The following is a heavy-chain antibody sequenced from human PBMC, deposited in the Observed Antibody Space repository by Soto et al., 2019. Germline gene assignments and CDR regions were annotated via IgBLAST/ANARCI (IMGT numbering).Heavy chain of an antibody. CDR1: GYTFTSYA. V-gene: IGHV1-3*01. CDR3: ARDLRGYYGSGSPRFDP. J-gene: IGHJ5*02. D-gene: IGHD3-10*01. Sequence: QVQLVQSGAEVKKPGASVKVSCKASGYTFTSYAMRWVRQAPGQRLEWMGSINAGNGNTKYSQKFQGRVTITRDTSASTAYMELSSLSSEDTAVYYCARDLRGYYGSGSPRFDPWGQGTLVTVSS. CDR2: INAGNGNT.